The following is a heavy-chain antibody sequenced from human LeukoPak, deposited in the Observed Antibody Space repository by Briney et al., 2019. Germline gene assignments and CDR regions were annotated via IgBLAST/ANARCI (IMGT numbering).Heavy chain of an antibody. Sequence: GGSLRLSCAASGLTVSSNFMTWVRQAPGKGLEWVALIWYDGSNKDYADSVKGRFTISRDNSKNTLYLQMNSLRAEDTAVYYCARDRLVVTAIGGFDCWGQGTLVTVSS. CDR1: GLTVSSNF. V-gene: IGHV3-33*08. D-gene: IGHD2-21*02. CDR3: ARDRLVVTAIGGFDC. J-gene: IGHJ4*02. CDR2: IWYDGSNK.